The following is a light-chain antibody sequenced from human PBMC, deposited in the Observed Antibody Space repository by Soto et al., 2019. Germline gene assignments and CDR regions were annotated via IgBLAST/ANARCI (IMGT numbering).Light chain of an antibody. CDR1: QSVSSN. V-gene: IGKV3-15*01. CDR3: QQYNNWPRP. CDR2: GAS. J-gene: IGKJ1*01. Sequence: EIVITQSPSTLSVYKGERATLSCRASQSVSSNLAWYQQKPGQAPRLLIYGASTRATGIPARFSGSGSGTEFTLTISSLQSEDFAVYYCQQYNNWPRPFGQGTKVDIK.